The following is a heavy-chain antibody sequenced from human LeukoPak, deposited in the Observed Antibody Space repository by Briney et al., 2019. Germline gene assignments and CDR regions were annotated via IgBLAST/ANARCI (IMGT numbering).Heavy chain of an antibody. Sequence: PGGSLRLSCAASGFTLSAYWMHWVRQAPGKGLMWVSRIEGDGNRITYADSVKGRFTISRDNAQNTLYLQMNSLRAEDTAVYYCTRDWRNLGYDYWGQGTLVTVSS. CDR2: IEGDGNRI. J-gene: IGHJ4*02. D-gene: IGHD5-12*01. V-gene: IGHV3-74*01. CDR1: GFTLSAYW. CDR3: TRDWRNLGYDY.